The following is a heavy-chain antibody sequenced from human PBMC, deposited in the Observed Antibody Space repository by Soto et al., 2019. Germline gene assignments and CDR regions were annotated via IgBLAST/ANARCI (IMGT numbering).Heavy chain of an antibody. CDR2: SSNSGTFT. V-gene: IGHV3-11*03. D-gene: IGHD3-10*02. Sequence: GFLGLSCAAAGFSLNDHYMSWIRQAPGKGLEWISFSSNSGTFTKYADSVKGRFTISRDNANNSLYLQINSLRGEDTAIYLCARSGDNYNVLDYWGPGTPVTVSS. CDR1: GFSLNDHY. CDR3: ARSGDNYNVLDY. J-gene: IGHJ4*02.